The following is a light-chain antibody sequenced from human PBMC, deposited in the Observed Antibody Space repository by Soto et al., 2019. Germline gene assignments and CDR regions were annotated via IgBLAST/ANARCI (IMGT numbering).Light chain of an antibody. CDR2: DAS. Sequence: DIQMTQSPSSLSASVGDRVTITCRASQSISSYLNWYQQKPGKAPKLLIYDASNLETGVPSRFSGSGSGTDFTFTISSLQPEDIATYYCQQYDNLPSTFGGGTKVDIK. CDR3: QQYDNLPST. J-gene: IGKJ4*01. CDR1: QSISSY. V-gene: IGKV1-33*01.